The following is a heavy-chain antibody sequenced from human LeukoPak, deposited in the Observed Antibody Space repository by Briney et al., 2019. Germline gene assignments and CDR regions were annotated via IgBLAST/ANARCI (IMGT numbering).Heavy chain of an antibody. CDR1: GFTFSDYY. CDR2: ISSSSSYT. CDR3: ARDFMSQGYSYGYPGY. J-gene: IGHJ4*02. D-gene: IGHD5-18*01. V-gene: IGHV3-11*05. Sequence: GGSLRLSCAASGFTFSDYYMSWIRQAPGKGLELVSYISSSSSYTNYADSVKGRFTIPRDNAKNSLYLQMNSLRAEDTAVYYCARDFMSQGYSYGYPGYWGQGTLVTVSS.